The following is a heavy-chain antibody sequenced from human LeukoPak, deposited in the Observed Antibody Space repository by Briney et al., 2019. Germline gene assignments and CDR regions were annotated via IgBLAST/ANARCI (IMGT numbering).Heavy chain of an antibody. J-gene: IGHJ3*02. D-gene: IGHD1-26*01. CDR3: AKAYSGSYYGAFDI. V-gene: IGHV3-23*01. Sequence: GGSLRLSCAGSGFSFSFPFNYHAMSWVRQAPGKGLEWVSGISGSGDSTYYADSVKGRFTISRDNSKNTLYLQMNSLRAEDTAVYYCAKAYSGSYYGAFDIWGQGTMVTVSS. CDR1: GFSFSFPFNYHA. CDR2: ISGSGDST.